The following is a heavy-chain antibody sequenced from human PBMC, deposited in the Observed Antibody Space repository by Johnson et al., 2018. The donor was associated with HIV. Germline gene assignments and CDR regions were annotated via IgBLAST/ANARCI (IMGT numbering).Heavy chain of an antibody. J-gene: IGHJ3*02. V-gene: IGHV3-9*01. D-gene: IGHD3-10*01. CDR3: ARGVDGAFDI. CDR1: GFTFDDYA. CDR2: ISWNSGSI. Sequence: VQLVESGGGLVQPGRSLRLSCAASGFTFDDYAMHWVRQAPGKGLEWVSGISWNSGSIGYADSVKGRFTISGDNSKNPLYLQMNSLRAEDTAVYYCARGVDGAFDIWGQGTMVTVSS.